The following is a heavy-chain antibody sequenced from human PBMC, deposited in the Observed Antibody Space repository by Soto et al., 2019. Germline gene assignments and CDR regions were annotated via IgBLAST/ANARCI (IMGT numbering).Heavy chain of an antibody. V-gene: IGHV1-46*01. CDR3: ARDSPYCGGDCYSRDWYFDL. D-gene: IGHD2-21*02. CDR2: INPSGGST. J-gene: IGHJ2*01. Sequence: ASVKVSCKASGYTFTSYYMHWVRQAPGQGLEWMGIINPSGGSTSYARKFQGRVTMTRDTSTSTVYMELGSLRSEDTAVYYCARDSPYCGGDCYSRDWYFDLWGRGTLVTVSS. CDR1: GYTFTSYY.